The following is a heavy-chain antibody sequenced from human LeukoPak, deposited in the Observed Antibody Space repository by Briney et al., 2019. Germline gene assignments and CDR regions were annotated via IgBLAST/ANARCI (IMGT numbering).Heavy chain of an antibody. J-gene: IGHJ6*02. CDR3: ARVMYYYGSGSPGYYYGMDV. V-gene: IGHV6-1*01. CDR1: GDSVSSNSAA. CDR2: TYYRSKWYN. D-gene: IGHD3-10*01. Sequence: SQTLSLTCAISGDSVSSNSAAWNWARQSPSRGLEWLGRTYYRSKWYNDYAVSVKSRITINPDTSKNQFSLQLNSVTPEDTAVYYCARVMYYYGSGSPGYYYGMDVWGQGTTVTVSS.